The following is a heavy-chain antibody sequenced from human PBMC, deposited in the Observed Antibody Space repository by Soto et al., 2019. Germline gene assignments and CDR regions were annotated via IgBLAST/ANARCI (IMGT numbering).Heavy chain of an antibody. Sequence: WGSLSLSFSPSGFTFSSYAMIWVRQAPGKGLEWVSAISFLGGSTYYADSVKGRFTISRDNSKNTLYLQMNSLIAEDTAVYYCAMTYDILTGYYYYYGMDVWGQGTTVTVSS. CDR3: AMTYDILTGYYYYYGMDV. J-gene: IGHJ6*02. V-gene: IGHV3-23*01. CDR2: ISFLGGST. D-gene: IGHD3-9*01. CDR1: GFTFSSYA.